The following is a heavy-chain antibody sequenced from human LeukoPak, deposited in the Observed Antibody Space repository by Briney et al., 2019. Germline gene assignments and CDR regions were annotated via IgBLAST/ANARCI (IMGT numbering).Heavy chain of an antibody. CDR2: IWYDGSNK. D-gene: IGHD1-26*01. CDR3: ARDRDGSYDRGPRDAFDI. J-gene: IGHJ3*02. CDR1: GFTFGSYG. Sequence: GGSLRLSCAASGFTFGSYGMHWVRQAPGKGLEWVAVIWYDGSNKYYADSVKGRFTISRDNSKNTLYLQMNSLRAEDTAVYYCARDRDGSYDRGPRDAFDIWGQGTMVTVSS. V-gene: IGHV3-33*01.